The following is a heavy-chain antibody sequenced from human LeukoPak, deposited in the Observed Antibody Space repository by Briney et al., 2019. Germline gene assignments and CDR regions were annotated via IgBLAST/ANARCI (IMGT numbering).Heavy chain of an antibody. CDR2: INSDGSST. D-gene: IGHD1-1*01. Sequence: PGRSLRLSCAASGFTFSSYAMHWVRQAPGKGLEWVSRINSDGSSTSYADSVKGRFTISRDNAKNTLYLQMNSLRAEDTAVYYCARSGNYYYYYGMDVWGQGTTVTVSS. J-gene: IGHJ6*02. V-gene: IGHV3-74*01. CDR1: GFTFSSYA. CDR3: ARSGNYYYYYGMDV.